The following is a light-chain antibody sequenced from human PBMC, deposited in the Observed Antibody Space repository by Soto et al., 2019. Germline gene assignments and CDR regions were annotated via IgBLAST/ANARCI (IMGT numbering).Light chain of an antibody. CDR3: QQSYTTPRT. J-gene: IGKJ1*01. V-gene: IGKV1-39*01. CDR2: AAS. Sequence: DIQMTQSPSSLSAFVGERVTITCRASQSISSYLNWYQQKPGKAPNLLISAASTLEGGVPSRFSGSGSGTDFTLTISSLQPEDFATYYCQQSYTTPRTCGQGTKVEI. CDR1: QSISSY.